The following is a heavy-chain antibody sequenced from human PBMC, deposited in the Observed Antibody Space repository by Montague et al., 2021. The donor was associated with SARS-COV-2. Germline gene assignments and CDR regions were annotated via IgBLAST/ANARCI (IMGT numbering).Heavy chain of an antibody. CDR1: GFSLTTSGFS. J-gene: IGHJ4*02. D-gene: IGHD3-10*01. Sequence: PALVKPTQTLTLTCTFSGFSLTTSGFSVGWIRQPPRKALEWLALIYWRDDKRYSPSLKSRLTITKDTSKNQVVLTLADMDSVDTATYYCAHRQFGSGAPPFDXWGQGVLVTVSS. CDR3: AHRQFGSGAPPFDX. CDR2: IYWRDDK. V-gene: IGHV2-5*01.